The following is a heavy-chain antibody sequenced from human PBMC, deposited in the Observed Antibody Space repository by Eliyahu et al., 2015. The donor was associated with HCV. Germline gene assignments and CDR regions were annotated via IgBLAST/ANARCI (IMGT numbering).Heavy chain of an antibody. CDR3: ASGGGGIAVAGTGGWFDP. J-gene: IGHJ5*02. Sequence: QVRLQESGPGLVKPSETLSLTCTVXGGXISXSXWSWIRQPPGKGLEWIGYMYHSGSTNYNPSLNSRATISLDTSKNQFSLKLSSVTAADTAVYYCASGGGGIAVAGTGGWFDPWGQGTLVTVSS. CDR2: MYHSGST. V-gene: IGHV4-59*01. D-gene: IGHD6-19*01. CDR1: GGXISXSX.